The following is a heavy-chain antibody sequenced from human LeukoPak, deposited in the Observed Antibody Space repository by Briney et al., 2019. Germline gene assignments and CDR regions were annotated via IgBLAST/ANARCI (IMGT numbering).Heavy chain of an antibody. CDR3: AIINLRDGYNIFDY. V-gene: IGHV1-69*04. CDR1: GGTFSSYA. J-gene: IGHJ4*02. CDR2: IIPILGIA. Sequence: GASVKVSCKASGGTFSSYAISWVRQAPGQGLEWMGRIIPILGIANHAQKFQGRVTITADKSTSTAYMELSSLRSEDTAVYYCAIINLRDGYNIFDYWGQGTLVTVSS. D-gene: IGHD5-24*01.